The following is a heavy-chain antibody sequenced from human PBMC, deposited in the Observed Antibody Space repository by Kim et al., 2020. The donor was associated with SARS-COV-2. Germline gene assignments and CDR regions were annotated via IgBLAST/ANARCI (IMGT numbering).Heavy chain of an antibody. CDR3: ANRPGGAVPDNNRFFFVS. V-gene: IGHV3-23*01. CDR2: FSSSGSAT. CDR1: GFTFSSYG. Sequence: GGSLRLSCAASGFTFSSYGMSWVRQAPGKGLEWVSTFSSSGSATYYADSVKGRFTISRDNSMSTLYLQMNSLRAEDTTVYYCANRPGGAVPDNNRFFFVSWGQGTLVTVSS. J-gene: IGHJ4*02. D-gene: IGHD6-19*01.